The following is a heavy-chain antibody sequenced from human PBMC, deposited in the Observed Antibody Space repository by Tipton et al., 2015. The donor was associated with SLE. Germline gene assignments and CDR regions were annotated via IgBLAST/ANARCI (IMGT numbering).Heavy chain of an antibody. D-gene: IGHD6-19*01. CDR3: ASELGQWAFDI. J-gene: IGHJ3*02. Sequence: SLRLSCAASGFTFSTYAMHWVRQAPGKGLEWAAVISYDGTNKHYADSVKGRFTISRDNSKDTLYLQMNSLRAEDTAVYYCASELGQWAFDIWGQGTMVTVSS. V-gene: IGHV3-30*04. CDR1: GFTFSTYA. CDR2: ISYDGTNK.